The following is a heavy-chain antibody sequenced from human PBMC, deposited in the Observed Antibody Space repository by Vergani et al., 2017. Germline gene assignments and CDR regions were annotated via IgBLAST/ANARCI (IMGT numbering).Heavy chain of an antibody. D-gene: IGHD2-2*01. CDR3: ALAESSTSSINSVCITPETGSWFDP. Sequence: QMQLVQSGAEVKKTGSSVKVSCKASGYTFTYRYLHWVRQAPGQALEWMGWITPFNGNTNYAQKLQDRVTITRDRSMSTAYMELSSLRSEDTAMYYCALAESSTSSINSVCITPETGSWFDPWGQGTLVTVSS. CDR2: ITPFNGNT. CDR1: GYTFTYRY. V-gene: IGHV1-45*02. J-gene: IGHJ5*02.